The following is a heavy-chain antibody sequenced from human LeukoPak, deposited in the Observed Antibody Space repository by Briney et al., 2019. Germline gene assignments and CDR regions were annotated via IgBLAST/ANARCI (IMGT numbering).Heavy chain of an antibody. Sequence: GASVKVSCKASGGTFSSYAISWVRQAPGQGLEWMGGIIPIFGTANYAQKFQGRVTITADESTSTAYMELSSLRSEDTAVYYCARWPPYYDSSGPDYWGQGTLVTVSS. CDR3: ARWPPYYDSSGPDY. CDR2: IIPIFGTA. V-gene: IGHV1-69*13. CDR1: GGTFSSYA. D-gene: IGHD3-22*01. J-gene: IGHJ4*02.